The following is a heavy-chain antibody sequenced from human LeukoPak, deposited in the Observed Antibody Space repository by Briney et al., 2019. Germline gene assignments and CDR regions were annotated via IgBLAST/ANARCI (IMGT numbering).Heavy chain of an antibody. D-gene: IGHD2-8*01. J-gene: IGHJ3*02. Sequence: SVKVSCKASGGTFSSYAISWVRQAPGQGLEWMGRIIPIFGIANYAQKFQGRVTITADKSTSTAYMEVSSLRSEDTAVYYCARTHGYYTGAFDIWGQGTMVTVSS. CDR2: IIPIFGIA. CDR1: GGTFSSYA. V-gene: IGHV1-69*04. CDR3: ARTHGYYTGAFDI.